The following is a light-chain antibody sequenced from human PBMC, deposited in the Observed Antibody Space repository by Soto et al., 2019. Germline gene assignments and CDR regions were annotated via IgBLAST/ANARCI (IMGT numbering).Light chain of an antibody. CDR2: GAS. CDR3: QQYNNWWT. J-gene: IGKJ1*01. V-gene: IGKV3-15*01. CDR1: QSVSNN. Sequence: EIVMTQSPATLSVSPGERATLSCRASQSVSNNLAWYQKKPGQAPMLLIYGASTRATGIPTRFSGSGSGTEFTLTLSSLQSEDFAFYYCQQYNNWWTFGQGTRVDLK.